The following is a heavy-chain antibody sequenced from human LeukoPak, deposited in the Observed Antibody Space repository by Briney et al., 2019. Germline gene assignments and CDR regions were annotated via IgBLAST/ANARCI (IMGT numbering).Heavy chain of an antibody. CDR2: LYHSDSA. Sequence: SETLSLTCAVSGYSISNGYYWVWIRQPPGRGLEWIGSLYHSDSAYYNTSLRSRVSMSVDTSKNQFSLTLSFVTAADTAVYYCARHSRVRGVISFYYYYYMDVWGKGTTVTVSS. V-gene: IGHV4-38-2*01. J-gene: IGHJ6*03. CDR3: ARHSRVRGVISFYYYYYMDV. D-gene: IGHD3-10*01. CDR1: GYSISNGYY.